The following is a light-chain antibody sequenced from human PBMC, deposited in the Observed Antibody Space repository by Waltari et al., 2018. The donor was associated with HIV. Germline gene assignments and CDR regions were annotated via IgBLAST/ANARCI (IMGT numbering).Light chain of an antibody. CDR3: GTWDSSLNAGV. CDR2: DND. CDR1: SSNLATNY. J-gene: IGLJ3*02. V-gene: IGLV1-51*01. Sequence: QSMLTQPPSVSAAPGQKVTISCSGTSSNLATNYVPWYQHLPGAAPKLVIYDNDNRPSGIPDRFSGSKSGASATLVITGLQTGDEGDYYCGTWDSSLNAGVFGGGTKLTVL.